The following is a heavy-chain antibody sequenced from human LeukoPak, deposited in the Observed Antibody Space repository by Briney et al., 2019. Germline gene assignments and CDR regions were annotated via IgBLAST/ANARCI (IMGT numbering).Heavy chain of an antibody. CDR1: GGSISSYY. J-gene: IGHJ4*02. CDR2: IYYSGST. CDR3: ARGQLWFSS. D-gene: IGHD5-18*01. Sequence: SETLSLTCTVSGGSISSYYWSWIRQPPGKGLERIGYIYYSGSTNYHPSLKSRVTISVDTSKDQFSLKLSSVTAADTAVYYCARGQLWFSSWGQGTLVTVSS. V-gene: IGHV4-59*01.